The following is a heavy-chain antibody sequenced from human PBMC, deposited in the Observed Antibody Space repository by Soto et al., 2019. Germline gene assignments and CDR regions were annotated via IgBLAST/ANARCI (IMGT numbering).Heavy chain of an antibody. CDR2: IYHSGST. D-gene: IGHD5-18*01. Sequence: SETLSLTCAVSGGSISSGGYSWSWIRQPPGKGLEWIGYIYHSGSTYYNPSLKSRVTISVDRSKNQFSLKLSSVTAADTAVYYCAGGCSYGPFDYWGQGTLVTVSS. CDR3: AGGCSYGPFDY. V-gene: IGHV4-30-2*01. J-gene: IGHJ4*02. CDR1: GGSISSGGYS.